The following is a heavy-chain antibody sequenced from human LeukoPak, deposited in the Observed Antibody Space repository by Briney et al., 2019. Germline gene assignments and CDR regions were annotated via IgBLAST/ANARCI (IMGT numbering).Heavy chain of an antibody. D-gene: IGHD2-21*01. J-gene: IGHJ5*02. Sequence: GGSLRLSCAASGFTVSSNYMSWVRQAPGKGLEWVSVIYSGGSTYYADSVKGRFTISRDNSKNTLYLQMNSLRAEDTAVYYCARTLFSYGGFDPWGQGTLVTVSS. CDR1: GFTVSSNY. CDR2: IYSGGST. CDR3: ARTLFSYGGFDP. V-gene: IGHV3-53*01.